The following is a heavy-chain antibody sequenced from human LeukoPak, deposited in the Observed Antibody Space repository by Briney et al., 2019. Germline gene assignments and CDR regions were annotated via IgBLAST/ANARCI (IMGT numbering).Heavy chain of an antibody. CDR2: IKQDGSEK. V-gene: IGHV3-7*01. D-gene: IGHD6-25*01. J-gene: IGHJ4*02. CDR3: TKDLQRSLDY. CDR1: GFTFSSYW. Sequence: GGSLRLSCAASGFTFSSYWMSWVRQAPGKGLEWVANIKQDGSEKYYADSVKGRFTISRDNSKNTLYLQMNSLRAEDTAMYYCTKDLQRSLDYWGQGTLVTVSS.